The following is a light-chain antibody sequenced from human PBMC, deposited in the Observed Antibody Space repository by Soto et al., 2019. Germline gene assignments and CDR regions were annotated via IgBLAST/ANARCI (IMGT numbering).Light chain of an antibody. J-gene: IGKJ2*01. CDR1: QSLSSN. CDR3: QQYNNWPMYT. V-gene: IGKV3-15*01. Sequence: EIVMTQSPATLSVSPGERVTLPCRASQSLSSNLAWYQQKPGQAPRLLMYGASTRATGIPARFSGSGSGTEFTLTISSLQSEDFAAYHCQQYNNWPMYTFGQGTQVDIX. CDR2: GAS.